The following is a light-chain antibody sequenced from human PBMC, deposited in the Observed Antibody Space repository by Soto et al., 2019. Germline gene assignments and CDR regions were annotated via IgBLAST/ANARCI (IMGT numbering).Light chain of an antibody. CDR2: LSS. V-gene: IGKV2-28*01. CDR1: QSLLHGNGNNY. J-gene: IGKJ2*01. Sequence: DIVMTQSPLSLPVTPGEPASISCRSSQSLLHGNGNNYLDWYLQKPGQSPQLLIYLSSTRASGVPDRFSVSGSDTDFTLKITRVEAEDVGVYYFMQARQTPFTLGQGTELEVK. CDR3: MQARQTPFT.